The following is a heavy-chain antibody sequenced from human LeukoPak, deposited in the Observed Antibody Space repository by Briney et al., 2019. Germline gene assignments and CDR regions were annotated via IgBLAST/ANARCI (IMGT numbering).Heavy chain of an antibody. Sequence: SETLSLTCTVSGGSISSSSFYWGWIRQPPGKGLGWIASIYYSGSTYYNPSLRSRVTISVDTSKNQFSLKLSSVTAADTAVYYCARHSGPYASSWFDYWGQGTLVTVSS. J-gene: IGHJ4*02. CDR3: ARHSGPYASSWFDY. CDR1: GGSISSSSFY. D-gene: IGHD6-13*01. V-gene: IGHV4-39*01. CDR2: IYYSGST.